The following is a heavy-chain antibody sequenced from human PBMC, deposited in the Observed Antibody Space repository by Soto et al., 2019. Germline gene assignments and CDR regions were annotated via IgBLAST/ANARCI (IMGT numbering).Heavy chain of an antibody. Sequence: EVQVLESGGGLVQPGGSLRLSCAASGFTFGSYVMSWVRQAPGKGLEWVSTISGSGDKTFYEDSVKGRFTISRDNSKNTLYVQMNSLRAEDTAVYYCTKGGSAYCSGGTCYHPFDYWGQGTLVTVSS. CDR3: TKGGSAYCSGGTCYHPFDY. D-gene: IGHD2-15*01. CDR2: ISGSGDKT. J-gene: IGHJ4*02. CDR1: GFTFGSYV. V-gene: IGHV3-23*01.